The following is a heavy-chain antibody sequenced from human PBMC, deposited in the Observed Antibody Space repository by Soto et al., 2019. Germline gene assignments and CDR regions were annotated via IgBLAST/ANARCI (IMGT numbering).Heavy chain of an antibody. CDR3: ARGRMATVATNPGY. V-gene: IGHV3-23*01. CDR1: GFTFSTYA. J-gene: IGHJ4*02. CDR2: ISGSGGST. Sequence: PGGSLRLSCAASGFTFSTYAMSWVRQAPGKGLEWVSAISGSGGSTYYADSVKGRFTISRDNSKNTLYLQMNSLRAEDTAEYYCARGRMATVATNPGYWGQGTLVTVSS. D-gene: IGHD4-4*01.